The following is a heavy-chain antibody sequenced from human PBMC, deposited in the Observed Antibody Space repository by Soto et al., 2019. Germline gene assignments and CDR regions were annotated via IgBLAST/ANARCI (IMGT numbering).Heavy chain of an antibody. CDR1: GGSISSSSYY. V-gene: IGHV4-39*01. CDR3: ARHTRIQLWSDYYYGMDV. Sequence: PSETLSLTCTVSGGSISSSSYYWGWIRQPPGKGLEWIGSIYYSGSTYYNPSLKSRVTISVDTSKNQFSLRLSSVTAADTAVYYCARHTRIQLWSDYYYGMDVWGQGTTVTVSS. D-gene: IGHD5-18*01. CDR2: IYYSGST. J-gene: IGHJ6*02.